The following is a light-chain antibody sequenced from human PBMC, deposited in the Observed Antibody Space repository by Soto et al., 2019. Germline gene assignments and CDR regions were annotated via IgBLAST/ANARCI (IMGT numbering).Light chain of an antibody. Sequence: EIVLTQSPDTLSLSPGESATLSCRASQSVSSSYLAWYQQKPGRAPRLLIYDASRRATGIPERFSGSGSGTDFTLTISRLEPEDFAVFYCQQYDNSITFGQGTRLEIE. CDR2: DAS. V-gene: IGKV3-20*01. CDR3: QQYDNSIT. J-gene: IGKJ5*01. CDR1: QSVSSSY.